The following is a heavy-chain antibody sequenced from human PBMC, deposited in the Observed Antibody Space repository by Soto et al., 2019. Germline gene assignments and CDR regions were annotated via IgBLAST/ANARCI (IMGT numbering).Heavy chain of an antibody. CDR2: ISGGGSTT. J-gene: IGHJ1*01. CDR3: ARDQAAGGTISRYFQD. V-gene: IGHV3-23*01. D-gene: IGHD6-13*01. Sequence: GGSLRLFCEASGFTFSSYAMSWVRQAPGKGLEWVSGISGGGSTTYYADSVKGRFTISRDNSKNTLYLQVNSLRAEDTAVYYCARDQAAGGTISRYFQDWGQGTLVTVSS. CDR1: GFTFSSYA.